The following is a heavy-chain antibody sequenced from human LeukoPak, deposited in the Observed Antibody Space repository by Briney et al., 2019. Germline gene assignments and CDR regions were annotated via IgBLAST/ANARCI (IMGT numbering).Heavy chain of an antibody. CDR1: GYTFTGYY. CDR3: ARDVSRSRDF. D-gene: IGHD2-8*01. J-gene: IGHJ4*02. Sequence: ASVTVSCKASGYTFTGYYLHWVRQAPGQGLEWMGWINPNSGVTNYAQKFQGRVTLTRDTSITTAYMQPSRLSSDDTAVYYCARDVSRSRDFWGQGTRVTVSS. V-gene: IGHV1-2*02. CDR2: INPNSGVT.